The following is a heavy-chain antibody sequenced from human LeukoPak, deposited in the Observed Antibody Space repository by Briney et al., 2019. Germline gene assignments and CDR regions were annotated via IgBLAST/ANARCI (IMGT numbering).Heavy chain of an antibody. CDR1: GGSISSYY. V-gene: IGHV4-59*08. Sequence: SETLSLTCTASGGSISSYYWSWIRQPPGKGLEWIGYIYYSGSTNYNPSLKSRVTISVDTSKNQFSLRLSSVTAADTAVYYCARIVGGLTTTFFTWGQGALVTVSS. J-gene: IGHJ5*02. D-gene: IGHD3-22*01. CDR3: ARIVGGLTTTFFT. CDR2: IYYSGST.